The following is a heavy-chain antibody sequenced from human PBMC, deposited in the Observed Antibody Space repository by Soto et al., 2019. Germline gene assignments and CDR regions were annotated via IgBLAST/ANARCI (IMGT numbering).Heavy chain of an antibody. V-gene: IGHV4-34*01. J-gene: IGHJ5*01. CDR3: ARANCKLWFGEWTWFDS. CDR2: INHSGST. Sequence: SETLSLTCAVYGGSFSGYYWSWIRQPPGKGLEWIGEINHSGSTNYNPSLKSRVTISVDTSKNQFSLKLSSVTAADTAVYYCARANCKLWFGEWTWFDSWGPGILVTVSS. CDR1: GGSFSGYY. D-gene: IGHD3-10*01.